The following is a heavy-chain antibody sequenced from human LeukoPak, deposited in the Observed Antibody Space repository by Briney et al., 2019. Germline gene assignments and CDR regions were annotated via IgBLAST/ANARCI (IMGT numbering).Heavy chain of an antibody. D-gene: IGHD6-13*01. V-gene: IGHV4-59*01. Sequence: PSETLSLTCTVSGGSISSYYWSWIRQPPGKGLEWIGYIYYSGSTNYNPSLQSRVTISVDTSKKQFSLKLSSVTAADTAVYYCARDLGSAGLFDYWGQGTLATVSS. CDR2: IYYSGST. CDR3: ARDLGSAGLFDY. J-gene: IGHJ4*02. CDR1: GGSISSYY.